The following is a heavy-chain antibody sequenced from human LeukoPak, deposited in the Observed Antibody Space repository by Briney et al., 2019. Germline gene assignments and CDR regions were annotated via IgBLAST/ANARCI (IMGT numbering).Heavy chain of an antibody. V-gene: IGHV4-34*01. CDR1: GGSFSAHY. Sequence: SETLSLTCAVYGGSFSAHYWTWIRQAPGKGLEWLGEINPSGRISYNPSLKSRLTISVDASKNQFSLKLSSVTAADTAVYYCARAGRSSSSRMFDPWGQGTLVTVSS. J-gene: IGHJ5*02. D-gene: IGHD6-6*01. CDR3: ARAGRSSSSRMFDP. CDR2: INPSGRI.